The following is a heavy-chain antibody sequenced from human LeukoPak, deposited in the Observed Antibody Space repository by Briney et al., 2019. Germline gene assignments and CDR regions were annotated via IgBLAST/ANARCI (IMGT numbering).Heavy chain of an antibody. Sequence: GGSLRLSCAASGFTFSSYSMNWVRQAPGKGLEWVSYISSSSSTIYYADSVKGRFTISRDNAKNSLYLQMNSLRAEDTAVYYCARAIPSSGYSYGYWGQGTLVTVSS. CDR3: ARAIPSSGYSYGY. J-gene: IGHJ4*02. CDR1: GFTFSSYS. D-gene: IGHD5-18*01. V-gene: IGHV3-48*01. CDR2: ISSSSSTI.